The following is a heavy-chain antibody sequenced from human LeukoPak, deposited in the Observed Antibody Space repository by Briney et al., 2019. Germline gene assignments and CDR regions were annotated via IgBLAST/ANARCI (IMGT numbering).Heavy chain of an antibody. Sequence: GGSLRLSCAASGFTFSSYSMNWVRQAPGKRLEWVSHITASGTAMFYADSVKGRFTISRDNAKNSLYLQMNSLRDEDMAVYYCASSGSYRFDYWGQGTLVTVSS. CDR3: ASSGSYRFDY. D-gene: IGHD1-26*01. J-gene: IGHJ4*02. CDR2: ITASGTAM. CDR1: GFTFSSYS. V-gene: IGHV3-48*02.